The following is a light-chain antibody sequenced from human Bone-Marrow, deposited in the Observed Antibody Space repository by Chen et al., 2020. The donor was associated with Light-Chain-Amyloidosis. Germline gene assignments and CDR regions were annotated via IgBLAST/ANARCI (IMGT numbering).Light chain of an antibody. V-gene: IGLV2-23*02. J-gene: IGLJ1*01. CDR2: EVN. CDR1: SSDVGSFNL. Sequence: QSALTQPASVSGSPGQSITISCTGTSSDVGSFNLVSWYQQHPGKAPKLMIYEVNKRPSGVSNRFSGSESGNTASLTSAGLQAEDEADYYCCAYAGSNTYVFGTETKVTVL. CDR3: CAYAGSNTYV.